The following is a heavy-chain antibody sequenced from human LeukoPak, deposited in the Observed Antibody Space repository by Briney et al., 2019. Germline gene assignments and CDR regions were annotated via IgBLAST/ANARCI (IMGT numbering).Heavy chain of an antibody. CDR2: ISDNGGST. V-gene: IGHV3-64D*06. CDR3: VKAAGYFYFDY. CDR1: GFTFSNYA. D-gene: IGHD3-22*01. Sequence: PGGSLRLSCSASGFTFSNYALHWVRQAPGNGLQYVSTISDNGGSTYYADSVKGRFTISRDNSKNTLYLQMSSLRTEDTAVYYCVKAAGYFYFDYWAREPWSPSPQ. J-gene: IGHJ4*02.